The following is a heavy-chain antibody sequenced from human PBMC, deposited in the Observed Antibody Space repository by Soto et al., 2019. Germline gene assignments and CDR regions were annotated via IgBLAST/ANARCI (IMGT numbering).Heavy chain of an antibody. CDR3: AKDRDYPRDYFHY. J-gene: IGHJ4*02. V-gene: IGHV3-23*01. CDR1: GFTFSSYA. CDR2: VSGNGQGV. Sequence: GGSLRLSCAASGFTFSSYAMSWVRQAPGKGLEWVSAVSGNGQGVYYADSVRGRFTISRDNSKNTVFLHMDSLRAEDTAVYYCAKDRDYPRDYFHYWGQGTLVTVSS. D-gene: IGHD3-10*01.